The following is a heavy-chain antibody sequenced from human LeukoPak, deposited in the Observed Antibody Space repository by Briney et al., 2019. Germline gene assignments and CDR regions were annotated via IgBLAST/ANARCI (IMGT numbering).Heavy chain of an antibody. V-gene: IGHV4-59*12. J-gene: IGHJ6*01. Sequence: SETLSLTCTVSGVSISSYYWSWIRQPPGKGLEWIGYIYHSGSTYYNPSLKSRVTISVDRSKNQFSLKLSSVTAADTAVYYCARPSGGDKGCSMDVWGNGNPVTVSS. CDR2: IYHSGST. CDR1: GVSISSYY. D-gene: IGHD3-16*01. CDR3: ARPSGGDKGCSMDV.